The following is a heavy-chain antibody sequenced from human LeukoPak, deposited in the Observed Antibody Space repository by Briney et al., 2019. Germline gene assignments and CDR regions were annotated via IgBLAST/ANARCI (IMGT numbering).Heavy chain of an antibody. CDR2: ISVYNGAT. J-gene: IGHJ4*02. CDR1: GYIFTRYG. V-gene: IGHV1-18*01. CDR3: ARRTLDSSGYVFAQPTEPFYFDY. Sequence: GASVKVSCKASGYIFTRYGINWVRQAPGQGLEWVGWISVYNGATSYAQKLQGRVSMTTDTSTDTAYMELRSLRSDDTATYYCARRTLDSSGYVFAQPTEPFYFDYWGQGTLVTVSS. D-gene: IGHD3-22*01.